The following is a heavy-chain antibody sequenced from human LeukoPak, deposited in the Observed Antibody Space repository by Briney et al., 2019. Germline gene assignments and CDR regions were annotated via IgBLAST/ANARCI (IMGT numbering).Heavy chain of an antibody. D-gene: IGHD2-2*01. CDR1: GGSISSYY. Sequence: PSETLSLTCTVSGGSISSYYWSWIRQPPGKGLEWIGYIYYSGSTNYNPSLKSRVTISVDTSKNQFSLKLSSVTAADTAVYYCARHRCSSTSCYGDYHHGMDVWGQGTTVNVSS. J-gene: IGHJ6*02. CDR2: IYYSGST. CDR3: ARHRCSSTSCYGDYHHGMDV. V-gene: IGHV4-59*08.